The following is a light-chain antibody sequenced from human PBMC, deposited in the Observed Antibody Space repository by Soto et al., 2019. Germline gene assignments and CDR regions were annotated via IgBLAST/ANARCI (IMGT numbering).Light chain of an antibody. V-gene: IGKV3-20*01. CDR1: QSVSSSY. CDR2: GAS. J-gene: IGKJ3*01. CDR3: QQYGSSRFT. Sequence: ETVLTQSPGTLSLSPGERATLSCRASQSVSSSYLGWYQQKPGQAPRLLIYGASSRATGIPDRFSGSGSGTDFTLNISRLEPEDFAVYYCQQYGSSRFTFGPGTKVDIK.